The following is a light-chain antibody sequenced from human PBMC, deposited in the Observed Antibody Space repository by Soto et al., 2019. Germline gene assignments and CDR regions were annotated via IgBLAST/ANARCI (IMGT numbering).Light chain of an antibody. V-gene: IGKV1-6*01. Sequence: AIQMTQSPSSLSASVGDRVTITCRASQGIRNDLGWYQQKPGKAPKLLIYAASSLQSGVPSRFSGSGSGTDFTLTISSLQSEDFAVYYCQQYNNWPSITFGQGTRLEIK. J-gene: IGKJ5*01. CDR2: AAS. CDR3: QQYNNWPSIT. CDR1: QGIRND.